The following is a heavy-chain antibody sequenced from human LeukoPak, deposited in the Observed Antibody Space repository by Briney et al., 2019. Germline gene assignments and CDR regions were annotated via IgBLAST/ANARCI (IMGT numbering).Heavy chain of an antibody. CDR1: GGSISSYY. Sequence: PSETLSLTRTVSGGSISSYYWSWIRQPPGKGLEWIGYIYYSGSTNYNPSLKSRVTISVDTSKNQFSLKLSSVTAADTAVYYCARCAGNGVCPWYFDLWGRGTLVTVSS. CDR2: IYYSGST. D-gene: IGHD2-8*01. V-gene: IGHV4-59*08. CDR3: ARCAGNGVCPWYFDL. J-gene: IGHJ2*01.